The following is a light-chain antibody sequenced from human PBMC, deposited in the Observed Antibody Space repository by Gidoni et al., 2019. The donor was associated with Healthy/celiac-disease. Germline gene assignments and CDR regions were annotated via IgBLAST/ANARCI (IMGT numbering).Light chain of an antibody. CDR1: NIGSKS. V-gene: IGLV3-21*04. CDR2: YDS. J-gene: IGLJ1*01. CDR3: QVWDSSSDHYV. Sequence: SYLLTPPPSVSVAPGKTARSTWGGNNIGSKSVHGYQQKPGQAPVLVIYYDSDRPAGIPERFSGSNSGNTATLTISRVEAGDEADYYCQVWDSSSDHYVFGTGTKVTVL.